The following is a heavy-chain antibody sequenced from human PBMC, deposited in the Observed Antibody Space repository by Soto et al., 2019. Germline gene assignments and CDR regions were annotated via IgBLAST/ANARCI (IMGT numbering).Heavy chain of an antibody. J-gene: IGHJ3*02. V-gene: IGHV5-51*01. Sequence: PGESLKISCKGSGYSFTSYWIGWVRQMPGKGLEWMGIIYPGDSDTRYSPSFQGQVTISADKSISTAYLQWSSLKASDTAMYYCARLLYYDSSGYFASGAFDIWGQGTMVTVSS. D-gene: IGHD3-22*01. CDR2: IYPGDSDT. CDR1: GYSFTSYW. CDR3: ARLLYYDSSGYFASGAFDI.